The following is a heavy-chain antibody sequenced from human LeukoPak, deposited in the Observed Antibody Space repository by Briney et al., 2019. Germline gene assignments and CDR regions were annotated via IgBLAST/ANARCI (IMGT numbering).Heavy chain of an antibody. V-gene: IGHV1-18*01. CDR2: ISGSDGNT. CDR1: SYTFTRYG. J-gene: IGHJ4*02. Sequence: ASVKVSCKASSYTFTRYGISWVRQAPGQGLEWMGWISGSDGNTNYAQKFQGRVSMTADTSTSTAYMELRSLRSDDTAVYYCARSGRGTYYYFDLWGQGTLVTVSS. CDR3: ARSGRGTYYYFDL. D-gene: IGHD1-26*01.